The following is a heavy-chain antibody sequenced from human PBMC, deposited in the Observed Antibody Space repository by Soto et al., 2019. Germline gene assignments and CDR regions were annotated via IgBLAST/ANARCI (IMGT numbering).Heavy chain of an antibody. CDR1: GDSFTTYW. V-gene: IGHV5-51*01. J-gene: IGHJ6*02. Sequence: GESLKISCKGSGDSFTTYWIAWVRQMPGKGLEWMGIIYPGDSRTTYSPSFQGQVIISADKSISTAYLQWSSLKASDTAMYYCARQRGPYCSSTCCYSAYYHHYRLDVPAQRTTDPVSS. CDR3: ARQRGPYCSSTCCYSAYYHHYRLDV. D-gene: IGHD2-2*01. CDR2: IYPGDSRT.